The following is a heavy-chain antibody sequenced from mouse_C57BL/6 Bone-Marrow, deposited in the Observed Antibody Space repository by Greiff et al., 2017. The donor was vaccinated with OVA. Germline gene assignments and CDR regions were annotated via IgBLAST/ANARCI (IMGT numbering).Heavy chain of an antibody. CDR2: IDPADSYT. CDR3: TRNDWDVWYFDV. D-gene: IGHD4-1*01. V-gene: IGHV1-69*01. J-gene: IGHJ1*03. CDR1: GYTFTSYW. Sequence: VQLQQPGAELVMPGASVKLSCKASGYTFTSYWMPWVKQRPGQGLEWIGEIDPADSYTNYNQKFKGKSTLTVDKSSSTAYLQLSSLTSEDSAVYYCTRNDWDVWYFDVWGTGTTVTVSS.